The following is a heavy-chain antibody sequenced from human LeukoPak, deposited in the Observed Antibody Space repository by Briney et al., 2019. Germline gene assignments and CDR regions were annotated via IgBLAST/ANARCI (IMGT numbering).Heavy chain of an antibody. CDR2: INPSGGST. CDR1: GYTFTSNY. V-gene: IGHV1-46*01. D-gene: IGHD3-16*01. J-gene: IGHJ4*02. CDR3: AKLATSDTGETY. Sequence: TSVKVSCKASGYTFTSNYMHWVRQAPGQGLEWMGIINPSGGSTSYAQNFQGRVTMTRDTSTSTVYMELRSLRSEDTAIYYCAKLATSDTGETYWGQGTLVTVSS.